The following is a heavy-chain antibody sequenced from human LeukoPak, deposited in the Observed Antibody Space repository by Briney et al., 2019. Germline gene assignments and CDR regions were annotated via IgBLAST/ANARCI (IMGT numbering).Heavy chain of an antibody. Sequence: ASVKVSCKASGYTFTGYYMHWVRQAPGQGLEWMGGIIPIFGTANYAQKFQGRVTITADESTSTAYMELSSLRSDDTAVYYCARGISDYDSSGYFGDYWGQGTLVTVSS. D-gene: IGHD3-22*01. CDR2: IIPIFGTA. CDR3: ARGISDYDSSGYFGDY. V-gene: IGHV1-69*13. CDR1: GYTFTGYY. J-gene: IGHJ4*02.